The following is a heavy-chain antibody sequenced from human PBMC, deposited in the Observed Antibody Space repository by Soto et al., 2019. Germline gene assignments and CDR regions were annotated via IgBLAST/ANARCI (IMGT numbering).Heavy chain of an antibody. CDR1: GDTFTTYD. Sequence: ASVKVSCKASGDTFTTYDINWVRQATGHGLEWMGWINPNSGNIGYAQRFQGRVTMTRDTAIRTAYVEVSSLRSDDTAVYYCARGRASGSYYLLHYWGQGTLVTVSS. J-gene: IGHJ4*02. CDR2: INPNSGNI. D-gene: IGHD3-10*01. V-gene: IGHV1-8*01. CDR3: ARGRASGSYYLLHY.